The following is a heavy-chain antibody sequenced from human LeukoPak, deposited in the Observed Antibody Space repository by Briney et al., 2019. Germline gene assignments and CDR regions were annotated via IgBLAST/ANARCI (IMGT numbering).Heavy chain of an antibody. CDR3: AREHCSGGSCYSGWFDP. CDR2: IYYSGST. Sequence: SETLSLTCTVSGGSISSYYWSWIRQPPGKGLEWIGYIYYSGSTNYTPSLKSRVTISVDTSKNQFSLKLSSVTAADTAVYYCAREHCSGGSCYSGWFDPWGQGTLVTVSS. V-gene: IGHV4-59*01. D-gene: IGHD2-15*01. J-gene: IGHJ5*02. CDR1: GGSISSYY.